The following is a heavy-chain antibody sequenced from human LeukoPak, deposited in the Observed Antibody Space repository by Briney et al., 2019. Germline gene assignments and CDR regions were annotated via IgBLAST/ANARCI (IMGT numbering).Heavy chain of an antibody. CDR2: INPNSGGT. CDR1: GYTFTGYY. D-gene: IGHD5-18*01. J-gene: IGHJ4*02. Sequence: WASVKVSCKASGYTFTGYYMHWVRQAPGQGLEWMGWINPNSGGTNYAQKFQGRVTMTRDTSISTAYMELSRLRSDDTAVYYCARTIKDTAMAPFDYWGQGTLVTVSS. CDR3: ARTIKDTAMAPFDY. V-gene: IGHV1-2*02.